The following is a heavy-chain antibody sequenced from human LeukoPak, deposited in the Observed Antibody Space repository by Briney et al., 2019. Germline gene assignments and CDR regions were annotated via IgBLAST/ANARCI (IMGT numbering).Heavy chain of an antibody. V-gene: IGHV4-4*07. CDR1: GGSINSY. D-gene: IGHD5-24*01. J-gene: IGHJ6*03. CDR3: ARVISVEMATMGAYYYYYYMDV. CDR2: ISGSGTI. Sequence: SETLSLTCTVSGGSINSYWSWIRQPAGKGLEWIGRISGSGTITYNPALQSRLSISIDTSKNQFSLKLMSVTAADTAVYYCARVISVEMATMGAYYYYYYMDVWGKGTTVTISS.